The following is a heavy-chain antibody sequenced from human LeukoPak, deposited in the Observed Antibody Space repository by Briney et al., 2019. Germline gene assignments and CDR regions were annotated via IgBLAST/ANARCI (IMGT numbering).Heavy chain of an antibody. CDR1: GFTFSSYS. D-gene: IGHD2-2*02. J-gene: IGHJ4*02. Sequence: GESLRLSCAASGFTFSSYSMNWVRQAPGKGLEWVSYISSSSSTIYYADSVKGRFTISRDNDKNSLYLQMNSLRAEDTAVYYCARVGYCSSTSCYKGGPFDYWGQGTLVTVSS. CDR3: ARVGYCSSTSCYKGGPFDY. CDR2: ISSSSSTI. V-gene: IGHV3-48*01.